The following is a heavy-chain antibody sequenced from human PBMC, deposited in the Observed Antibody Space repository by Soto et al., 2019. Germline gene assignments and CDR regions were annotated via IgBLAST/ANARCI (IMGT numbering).Heavy chain of an antibody. Sequence: GCSLRLSCAASGFTFSSYWMHWVRQAPGKGLVWVSLINPDGSATNYADSVKGRFTISRDNAKNTLYLQMNSLRAEDTAVFYCGRGGSDSPMAPGYWGQGTLVTVSS. V-gene: IGHV3-74*01. D-gene: IGHD5-18*01. CDR2: INPDGSAT. J-gene: IGHJ4*02. CDR1: GFTFSSYW. CDR3: GRGGSDSPMAPGY.